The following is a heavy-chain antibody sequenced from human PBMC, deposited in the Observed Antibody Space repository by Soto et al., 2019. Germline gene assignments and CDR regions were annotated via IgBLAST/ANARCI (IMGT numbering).Heavy chain of an antibody. CDR1: GGSISSSSYY. CDR2: IYYSGST. Sequence: SETLSLTCTVSGGSISSSSYYWGWIRQPPGKGLEWIGSIYYSGSTYYNPSLKSRVTISVDTSKNQFSLKLSSVTAADTAVYYCARHHRFSSGVVDYWGQGTLVTVSS. J-gene: IGHJ4*02. D-gene: IGHD6-6*01. V-gene: IGHV4-39*01. CDR3: ARHHRFSSGVVDY.